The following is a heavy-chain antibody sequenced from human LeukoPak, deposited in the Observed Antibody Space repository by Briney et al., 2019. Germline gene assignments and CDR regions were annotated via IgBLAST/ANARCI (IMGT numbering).Heavy chain of an antibody. CDR3: AKGVRFGDFDY. CDR2: ISSSGSGGST. J-gene: IGHJ4*02. CDR1: GFTFSDYY. V-gene: IGHV3-11*01. Sequence: GGSLRLSCAASGFTFSDYYMSWIRQAPGKGLEWVSYISSSGSGGSTYYADSVKGRFTISRDNSKNTLYLQMNSLRAEDTAVYYCAKGVRFGDFDYWGQGTLVTVSS. D-gene: IGHD3-10*01.